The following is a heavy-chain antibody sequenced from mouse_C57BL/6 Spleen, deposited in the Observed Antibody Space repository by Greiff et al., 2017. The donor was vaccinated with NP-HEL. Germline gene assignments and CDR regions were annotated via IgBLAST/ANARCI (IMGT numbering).Heavy chain of an antibody. CDR1: GYAFSSSW. CDR2: IYPGDGDT. Sequence: VQLQESGPELVKPGASVKISCKASGYAFSSSWMNWVKQRPGTGLEWIGRIYPGDGDTNYNGKFKGKATLTAEKSSSTAYMQLSSLTSEDSAVYFCARSFDYDGAMDYWGQGTSVTVSS. J-gene: IGHJ4*01. V-gene: IGHV1-82*01. CDR3: ARSFDYDGAMDY. D-gene: IGHD2-4*01.